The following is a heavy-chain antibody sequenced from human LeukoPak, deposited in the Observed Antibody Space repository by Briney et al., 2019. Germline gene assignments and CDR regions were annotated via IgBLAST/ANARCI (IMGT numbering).Heavy chain of an antibody. D-gene: IGHD6-13*01. CDR1: GGPFRSYA. Sequence: ASVKVSGKASGGPFRSYALSWGRRAPGQGLVWRGWLNTNTGTPTYAQGFTGRFVFSLDTSVSTAYLQISSLKAEDTAVYYCARVLAAADKLWFDPWGQGTLVTVSS. V-gene: IGHV7-4-1*02. CDR2: LNTNTGTP. J-gene: IGHJ5*02. CDR3: ARVLAAADKLWFDP.